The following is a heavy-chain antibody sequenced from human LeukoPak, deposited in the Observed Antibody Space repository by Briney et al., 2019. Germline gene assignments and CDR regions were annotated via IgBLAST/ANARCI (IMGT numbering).Heavy chain of an antibody. CDR3: ARDRRRDLFFDY. D-gene: IGHD2-21*01. CDR1: AFTFTGYY. CDR2: IDPNSGGT. V-gene: IGHV1-2*02. Sequence: GASVKVSCKASAFTFTGYYIHWVRQAPGQGLEWMGWIDPNSGGTNYAQKFQGRVTLSRDTSINTAYMELSRLRSDDTAVYYCARDRRRDLFFDYWGQGTLVTVSS. J-gene: IGHJ4*02.